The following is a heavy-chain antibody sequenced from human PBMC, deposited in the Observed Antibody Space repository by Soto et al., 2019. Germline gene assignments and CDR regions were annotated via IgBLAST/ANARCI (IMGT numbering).Heavy chain of an antibody. D-gene: IGHD3-3*01. J-gene: IGHJ3*02. CDR3: AKDYLYYDFWSGYYHFDAFDI. CDR1: GFTFSSYA. V-gene: IGHV3-23*01. CDR2: ISGSGGST. Sequence: GGSLRLSCAASGFTFSSYAMSWVRQAPGKGLEWVSAISGSGGSTYYADSVKGRFTISRDNSKNTLYLQMNSLRAEDTAVYYCAKDYLYYDFWSGYYHFDAFDIWGQGTMVTVS.